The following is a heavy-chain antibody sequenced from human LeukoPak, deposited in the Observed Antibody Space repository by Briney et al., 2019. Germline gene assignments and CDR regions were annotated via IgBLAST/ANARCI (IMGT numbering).Heavy chain of an antibody. CDR1: GFTFSSYA. D-gene: IGHD1-26*01. V-gene: IGHV3-23*01. CDR2: ISGSGGST. Sequence: PPGGSLRLSCAASGFTFSSYATTWVRQAPGKGLEWVSAISGSGGSTYYADSVKGRFTISRDNSKTTLYLQMNSLRAEDTAVYYCPTLGSYSYWGQGTLVTVSS. CDR3: PTLGSYSY. J-gene: IGHJ4*02.